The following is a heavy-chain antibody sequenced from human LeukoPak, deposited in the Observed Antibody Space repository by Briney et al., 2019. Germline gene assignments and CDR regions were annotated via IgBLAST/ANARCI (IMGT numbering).Heavy chain of an antibody. CDR1: GFTFSNYS. J-gene: IGHJ4*02. D-gene: IGHD6-19*01. CDR3: AKDSSGWYQIIDY. CDR2: ISSSSSTI. V-gene: IGHV3-48*01. Sequence: TGGSLRLSCAASGFTFSNYSMNWVRQAPGKGLEWVSYISSSSSTIYYADSVKGRFTISRDNSKNTLYLQMNSLRAEDTAVYYCAKDSSGWYQIIDYWGQGTLVTVSS.